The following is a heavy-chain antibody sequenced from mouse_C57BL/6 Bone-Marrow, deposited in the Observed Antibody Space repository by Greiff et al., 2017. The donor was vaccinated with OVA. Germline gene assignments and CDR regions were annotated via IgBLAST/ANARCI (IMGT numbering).Heavy chain of an antibody. CDR3: ARGSWGLFAY. D-gene: IGHD4-1*01. J-gene: IGHJ3*01. Sequence: EVQLQQSGPVLVKPGASVKMSCKASGYTFTDYYMNWVKQSHGKSLEWIGVINPYNGGTSYNQKFKGKATLTVDKSSSTAYMELNSRTSEDSAVYYCARGSWGLFAYWGQGTLVTVSA. CDR2: INPYNGGT. CDR1: GYTFTDYY. V-gene: IGHV1-19*01.